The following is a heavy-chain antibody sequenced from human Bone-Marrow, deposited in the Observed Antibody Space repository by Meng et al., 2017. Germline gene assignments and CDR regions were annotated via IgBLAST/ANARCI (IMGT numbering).Heavy chain of an antibody. CDR2: ISWNSGSI. CDR1: GFTFDDYA. D-gene: IGHD3-10*01. V-gene: IGHV3-9*01. Sequence: SLKISCAASGFTFDDYAMHWVRQAPGKGLEWVSGISWNSGSIGYADSVKGRFTISRDNAKNSLYLQMNSLSAEDTALYYCAKSNYYGSGSPVSQIDYWGQGTLVTVSS. J-gene: IGHJ4*02. CDR3: AKSNYYGSGSPVSQIDY.